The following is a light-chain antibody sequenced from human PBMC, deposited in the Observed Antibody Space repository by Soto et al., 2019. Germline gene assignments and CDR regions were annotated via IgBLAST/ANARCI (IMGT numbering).Light chain of an antibody. CDR1: QSVRSSY. J-gene: IGKJ4*01. Sequence: EIVLTQSPGTLSLSPGERATLSCRASQSVRSSYLAWYQQKPGQAPRLLIYGASSRATGIPDRFSGSGSGTDFTLTISRLEPEDFAVYYCQQYGDSPTFGGGTKVGIK. CDR2: GAS. CDR3: QQYGDSPT. V-gene: IGKV3-20*01.